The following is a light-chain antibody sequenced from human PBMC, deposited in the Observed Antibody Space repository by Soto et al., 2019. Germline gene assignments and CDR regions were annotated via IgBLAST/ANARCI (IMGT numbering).Light chain of an antibody. V-gene: IGLV2-14*03. CDR1: SSDLGSYNY. CDR2: DVS. J-gene: IGLJ1*01. CDR3: SSYTSSGTYV. Sequence: QSALTQPASVSGSPGQSITISCTGTSSDLGSYNYVSWYQQHPGKAPKLMIFDVSNRPSGVSNRFSGSKSGYTASLTISGLQAEDEADYSCSSYTSSGTYVFGTGTQLTVL.